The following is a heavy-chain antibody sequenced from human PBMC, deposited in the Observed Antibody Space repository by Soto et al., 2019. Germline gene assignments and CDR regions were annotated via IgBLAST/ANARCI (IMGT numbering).Heavy chain of an antibody. Sequence: QVQLQESGPGLVKPSQTLSLTCTVSGGSISSGGYYWSWIRQHPGKGLEWIGYIYYSESTYYNPSLKSRVTISVDTSKNPFSRKLSSVTAADTAVYYCARGTWNDGVYFDYWGQGTLVTVSS. V-gene: IGHV4-31*03. CDR3: ARGTWNDGVYFDY. CDR1: GGSISSGGYY. CDR2: IYYSEST. J-gene: IGHJ4*02. D-gene: IGHD1-1*01.